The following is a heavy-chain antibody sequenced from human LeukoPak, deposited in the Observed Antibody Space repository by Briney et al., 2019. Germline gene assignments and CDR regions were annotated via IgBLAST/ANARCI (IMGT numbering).Heavy chain of an antibody. CDR3: ARDLTLGYCSSTSCLSPYYYYGMDV. Sequence: GGSLRLSCAASGFTFSSYSMNWVRQAPGKGLEWVSSISSSSSYIYYADSVKGRFTISGDNAKNSLYLQMNSLRAEDTAVYYCARDLTLGYCSSTSCLSPYYYYGMDVWGQGTTVTVSS. J-gene: IGHJ6*02. CDR1: GFTFSSYS. CDR2: ISSSSSYI. V-gene: IGHV3-21*01. D-gene: IGHD2-2*01.